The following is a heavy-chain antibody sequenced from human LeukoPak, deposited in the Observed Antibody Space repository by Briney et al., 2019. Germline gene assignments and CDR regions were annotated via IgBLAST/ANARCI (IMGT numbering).Heavy chain of an antibody. CDR2: IWYDGSNK. CDR1: GFTFSSYG. J-gene: IGHJ6*02. V-gene: IGHV3-33*01. CDR3: ARYRRYCSSTSCSNSDYYYYGMDV. Sequence: GGSLRLSCAASGFTFSSYGMHWVRQAPGKGLEWVAVIWYDGSNKYYADSVKGRFTISRDNSKNTLYLQMNSLRAEDTAVYYCARYRRYCSSTSCSNSDYYYYGMDVWGQGTTVTVSS. D-gene: IGHD2-2*01.